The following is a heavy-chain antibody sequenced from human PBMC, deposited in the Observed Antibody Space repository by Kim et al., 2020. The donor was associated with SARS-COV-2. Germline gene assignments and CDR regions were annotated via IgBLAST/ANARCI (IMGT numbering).Heavy chain of an antibody. V-gene: IGHV4-34*01. D-gene: IGHD2-2*01. Sequence: SETLSLTCAVYGGSFSGYYWSWIRQPPGKGLEWIGEINHSGSTNYNPSLKSRVTISVDTSKNQFSLKLSSVTAADTAVYYCARDQFWQYCSSTSCRRYYYGMDVWGQGTTVTVSS. CDR3: ARDQFWQYCSSTSCRRYYYGMDV. J-gene: IGHJ6*02. CDR1: GGSFSGYY. CDR2: INHSGST.